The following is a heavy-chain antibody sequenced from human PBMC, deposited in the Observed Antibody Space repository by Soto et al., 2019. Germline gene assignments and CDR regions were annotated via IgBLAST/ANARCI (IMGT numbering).Heavy chain of an antibody. Sequence: ASVKVSCKASGYTFTSYGISWVRQAPGQGLEWMGWISAYNGNTNYAQKLQGRVTMTTDTSTSTAYMELRSLRSDDTAVYYCARDVGIVLVPAAMRPPIAAAGTRGSTAEYFQHWGQGTLVTVSS. CDR2: ISAYNGNT. CDR1: GYTFTSYG. CDR3: ARDVGIVLVPAAMRPPIAAAGTRGSTAEYFQH. D-gene: IGHD2-2*01. J-gene: IGHJ1*01. V-gene: IGHV1-18*01.